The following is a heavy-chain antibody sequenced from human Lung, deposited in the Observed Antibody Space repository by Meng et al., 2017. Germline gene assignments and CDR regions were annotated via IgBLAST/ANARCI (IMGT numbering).Heavy chain of an antibody. CDR3: ARDEDISAAGKLFGDY. CDR1: GYSFPDYY. J-gene: IGHJ4*02. V-gene: IGHV1-2*05. Sequence: QVRRCGSGAEEQRPWASVDVSCKPSGYSFPDYYILWVRRAPGQGLVWMGRINPKSGDTHYAQKFQVRVTMTGATSISTAYMELIGLRSDDTDMYYCARDEDISAAGKLFGDYWGQGTLVTVSS. D-gene: IGHD6-25*01. CDR2: INPKSGDT.